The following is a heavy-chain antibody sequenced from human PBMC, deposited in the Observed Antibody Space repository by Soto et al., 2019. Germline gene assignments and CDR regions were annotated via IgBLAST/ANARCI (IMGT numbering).Heavy chain of an antibody. CDR1: GGSISNFY. CDR2: VYHNGNT. V-gene: IGHV4-59*01. Sequence: SETLSLTCTVSGGSISNFYWSGIRQPPGKGLEWIGYVYHNGNTNYSPSLKSRVTISVDMSKNQFSLKVNSLTAADTAVYYCARESWNYEPGFDYWGQGTLVTVSS. J-gene: IGHJ4*02. CDR3: ARESWNYEPGFDY. D-gene: IGHD1-7*01.